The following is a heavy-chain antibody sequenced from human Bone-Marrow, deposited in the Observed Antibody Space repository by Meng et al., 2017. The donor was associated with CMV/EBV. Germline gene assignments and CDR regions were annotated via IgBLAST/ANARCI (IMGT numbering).Heavy chain of an antibody. Sequence: SGGSISSSNGWSWVRQPPGKGLEWIGKIYHSGSTNYNPSLKSRVTISVDKSKNQFSLKLSSVTAADTAVYYCARVRYSSSSGYYFDYWGQGTLVTVSS. CDR2: IYHSGST. CDR1: GGSISSSNG. D-gene: IGHD6-6*01. V-gene: IGHV4-4*02. J-gene: IGHJ4*02. CDR3: ARVRYSSSSGYYFDY.